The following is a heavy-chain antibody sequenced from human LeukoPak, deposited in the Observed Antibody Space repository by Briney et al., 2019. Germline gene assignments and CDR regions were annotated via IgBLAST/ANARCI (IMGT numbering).Heavy chain of an antibody. CDR1: GFTFSSYA. CDR3: AKLLGYCSGGSCYTGYFDY. D-gene: IGHD2-15*01. CDR2: ISGSGGST. V-gene: IGHV3-23*01. Sequence: PGGSLRLSCAASGFTFSSYAMSWVRQAPGKGLEWVSAISGSGGSTYYADSVKGRFTISRDNSKNTLYLQMNSLRAEDTAVYYCAKLLGYCSGGSCYTGYFDYWGQGTLVTVSS. J-gene: IGHJ4*02.